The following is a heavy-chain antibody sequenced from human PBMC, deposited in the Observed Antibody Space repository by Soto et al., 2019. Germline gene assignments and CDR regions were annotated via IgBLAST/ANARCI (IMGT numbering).Heavy chain of an antibody. D-gene: IGHD6-6*01. V-gene: IGHV1-69*13. CDR2: IIPIFGTA. J-gene: IGHJ5*02. CDR3: ARPYSSSPGWFDP. Sequence: SVKVSCKASGGTFSSYAISWVRQAPGQGLEWMGGIIPIFGTANYAQKFQGRVTITADESTSTAYMELSSLRSEDTAVYYCARPYSSSPGWFDPWGQGTLATVSS. CDR1: GGTFSSYA.